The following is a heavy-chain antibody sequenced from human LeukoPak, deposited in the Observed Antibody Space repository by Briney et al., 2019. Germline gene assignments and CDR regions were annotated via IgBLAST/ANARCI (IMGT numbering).Heavy chain of an antibody. CDR3: ARDTAGTTRSDAFDI. CDR2: IIPILGIA. CDR1: GGTFSSYT. D-gene: IGHD1-1*01. V-gene: IGHV1-69*04. Sequence: SVKVSCEASGGTFSSYTISWVRQAPGQGLEWMGRIIPILGIANYAQKFQGRVTITADESTSTAYMELSSLSSEDTAVYYCARDTAGTTRSDAFDIWGQGTMVTVSS. J-gene: IGHJ3*02.